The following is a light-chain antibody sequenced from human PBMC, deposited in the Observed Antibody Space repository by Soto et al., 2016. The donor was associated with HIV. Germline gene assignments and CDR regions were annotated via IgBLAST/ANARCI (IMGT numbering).Light chain of an antibody. Sequence: SSELTQDPAVSVALGQTVRITCQGDSLRSYYASWYQQKPGQAPVLVIFGKNNRPSGIPDRFSGSSSGNTDSLTITGLRRKMRLTTIPCNSRDSSGNHVVFGGGTKLTVL. V-gene: IGLV3-19*01. CDR1: SLRSYY. J-gene: IGLJ3*02. CDR2: GKN. CDR3: NSRDSSGNHVV.